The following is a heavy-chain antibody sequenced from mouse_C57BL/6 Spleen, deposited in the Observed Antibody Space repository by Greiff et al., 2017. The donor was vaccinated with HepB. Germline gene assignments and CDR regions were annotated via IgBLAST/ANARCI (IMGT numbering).Heavy chain of an antibody. V-gene: IGHV3-6*01. D-gene: IGHD1-1*01. CDR3: ARVTTVPYAMDY. J-gene: IGHJ4*01. CDR1: GYSITSGYY. CDR2: ISYDGSN. Sequence: QQSGPGLVKPSQSLSLTCSVTGYSITSGYYWNWIRQFPGNKLEWMGYISYDGSNNYNPSLKNRISITRDTSKNQFFLKLNSVTTEDTATYYCARVTTVPYAMDYWGQGTSVTVSS.